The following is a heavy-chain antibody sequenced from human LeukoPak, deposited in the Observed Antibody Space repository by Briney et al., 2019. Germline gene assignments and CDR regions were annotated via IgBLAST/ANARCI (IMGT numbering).Heavy chain of an antibody. CDR2: IKQDGSEK. J-gene: IGHJ4*02. D-gene: IGHD3-22*01. CDR3: AKTSAGSSGYYV. Sequence: PGGSLRLSCEASGFTFSTFAMIWVRQAPGKGLEWVANIKQDGSEKYYVDSVKGRFTISRDNAKNSLYLQMNSLRAEDTAVYYCAKTSAGSSGYYVWGQGTLVTVSS. CDR1: GFTFSTFA. V-gene: IGHV3-7*01.